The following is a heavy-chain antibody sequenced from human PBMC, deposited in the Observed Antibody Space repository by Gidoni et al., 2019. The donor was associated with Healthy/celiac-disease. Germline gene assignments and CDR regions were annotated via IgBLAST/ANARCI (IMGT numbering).Heavy chain of an antibody. V-gene: IGHV5-51*01. CDR2: IYPGDADT. Sequence: EVQLVQSGAEVKKPGESLKISCQGSGYSFTSYWIGWVRQMPGKGLEWMGIIYPGDADTRYSPAFQVQVTISADKSISTAYLQWSSLKASDTAMYYCARLNDSSITYYFDYWGQGTLVTVSS. CDR1: GYSFTSYW. J-gene: IGHJ4*02. D-gene: IGHD3-16*01. CDR3: ARLNDSSITYYFDY.